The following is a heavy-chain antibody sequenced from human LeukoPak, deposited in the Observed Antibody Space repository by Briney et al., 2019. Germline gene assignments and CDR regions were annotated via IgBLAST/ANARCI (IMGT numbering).Heavy chain of an antibody. CDR1: GGSISSGSYY. CDR2: IYTSGST. J-gene: IGHJ5*02. Sequence: SQTLSLTCTVSGGSISSGSYYWSWIRQPAGKGLEWIGRIYTSGSTNYNPSLKSRVTISVDTSENQFSLKLSSVTAADTAVYYCARVVVPAAYNWFDPWGQGTLVTVSS. D-gene: IGHD2-2*01. CDR3: ARVVVPAAYNWFDP. V-gene: IGHV4-61*02.